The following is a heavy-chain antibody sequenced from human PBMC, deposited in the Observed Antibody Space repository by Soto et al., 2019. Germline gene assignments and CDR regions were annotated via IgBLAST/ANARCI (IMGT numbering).Heavy chain of an antibody. V-gene: IGHV6-1*01. Sequence: PSQTLSLTCAIPGDSVSSNSAAWNWIRQSPSRGLEWLGRTYYRSKWYNDYAVSVKSRITINPDTSKNQFSLQLNSVTPEDTAVYYCASEVAYYDFWSGYYRYYGMDVWGQGTTVAVSS. CDR2: TYYRSKWYN. CDR1: GDSVSSNSAA. D-gene: IGHD3-3*01. J-gene: IGHJ6*02. CDR3: ASEVAYYDFWSGYYRYYGMDV.